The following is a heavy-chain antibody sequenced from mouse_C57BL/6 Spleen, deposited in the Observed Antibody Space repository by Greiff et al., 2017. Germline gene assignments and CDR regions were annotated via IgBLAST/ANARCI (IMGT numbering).Heavy chain of an antibody. Sequence: QVQLQQPGAELVKPGASVKLSCKASGYTFTSYWMHWVKQRPGQGLEWIGMIHPNSGSTNYNEKFKSKATLTVDKSSSTAYMQLSSLTSEDSAVYYCARLSYDYYYFDYWGQGTTLTVSS. CDR3: ARLSYDYYYFDY. J-gene: IGHJ2*01. CDR2: IHPNSGST. CDR1: GYTFTSYW. D-gene: IGHD2-4*01. V-gene: IGHV1-64*01.